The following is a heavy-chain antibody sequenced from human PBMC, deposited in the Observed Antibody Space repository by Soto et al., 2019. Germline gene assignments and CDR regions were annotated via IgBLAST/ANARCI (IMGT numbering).Heavy chain of an antibody. CDR1: GFTFSPYG. J-gene: IGHJ2*01. CDR3: VRDYATNPYWFFDL. D-gene: IGHD2-2*01. CDR2: VGSSGSV. Sequence: GGSLRLSCIVSGFTFSPYGVSWVRQAPGKGLEWISQVGSSGSVYYAESVKGRFTISRDNAKNSVYLQMKSLRVEDTAVYYCVRDYATNPYWFFDLWGQGTQVTVSS. V-gene: IGHV3-48*03.